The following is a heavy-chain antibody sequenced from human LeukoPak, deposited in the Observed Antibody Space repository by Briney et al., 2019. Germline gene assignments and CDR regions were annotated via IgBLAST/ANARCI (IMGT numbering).Heavy chain of an antibody. J-gene: IGHJ4*02. Sequence: GGSLRLSCTASGFTVSNNNMNWVRQAPGKGLEWVALIYSGGTTNYADSVKGRFTISRDNSKNTLYLQMTNVRVEDTAVYYCARDPAGIAGAVSGGWGQGTLVTVSS. CDR2: IYSGGTT. V-gene: IGHV3-53*01. CDR3: ARDPAGIAGAVSGG. D-gene: IGHD6-13*01. CDR1: GFTVSNNN.